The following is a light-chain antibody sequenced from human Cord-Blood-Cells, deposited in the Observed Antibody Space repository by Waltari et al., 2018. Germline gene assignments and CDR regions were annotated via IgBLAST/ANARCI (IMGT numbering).Light chain of an antibody. V-gene: IGLV2-14*01. CDR1: SSDAGGYNY. CDR2: DVS. J-gene: IGLJ2*01. Sequence: QSALTQPASVSGSPGQSITISCTGTSSDAGGYNYVSWYQQHPGKAPQLMIYDVSNRPSGVSNRFSGSKSGNTASLTISGLQAEDEADYYCSSYTSSSTVVFGGGTKLTVL. CDR3: SSYTSSSTVV.